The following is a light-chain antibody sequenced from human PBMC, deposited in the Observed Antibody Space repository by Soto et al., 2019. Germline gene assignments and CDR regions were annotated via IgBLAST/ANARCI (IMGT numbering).Light chain of an antibody. Sequence: EIVLTQSPGTLSLSPGERATLSCRASQSISSSYLAWYQQKPGQAPRVLIYGASNRATGIPDRFSGSGSGTDFTLTISRLQPEDFALYYCQKCHDARYTFGQGTKLEIK. V-gene: IGKV3-20*01. CDR1: QSISSSY. J-gene: IGKJ2*01. CDR3: QKCHDARYT. CDR2: GAS.